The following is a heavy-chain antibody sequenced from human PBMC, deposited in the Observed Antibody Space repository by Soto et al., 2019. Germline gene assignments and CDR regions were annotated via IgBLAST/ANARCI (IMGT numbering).Heavy chain of an antibody. CDR3: ATTGMGVTLYYYYHGMDG. V-gene: IGHV3-66*01. CDR1: GFTVSTHY. CDR2: MFYGGST. J-gene: IGHJ6*02. Sequence: EVQLVESGGGLVQPGGSLRLSCAASGFTVSTHYMTWVRQAPGKGLEWVSVMFYGGSTYYADSVKGRFTISRDDSKNTLYLQMNSLRAEDTAVYYCATTGMGVTLYYYYHGMDGWGQGTTVTVSS. D-gene: IGHD1-26*01.